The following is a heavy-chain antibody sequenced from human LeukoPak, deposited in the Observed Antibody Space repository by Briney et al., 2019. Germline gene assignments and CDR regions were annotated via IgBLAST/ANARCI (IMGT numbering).Heavy chain of an antibody. Sequence: GRSLRLSCAASGLTFSSYGMHWVRQAPGKGLEWVAVISYDGSNKYYADSVKGRFTISRDNSKNTLYLQMNSLRAEDTAVYYCAKPLAPWWYIVVVPAALDYWGQGTLVTVSS. CDR3: AKPLAPWWYIVVVPAALDY. J-gene: IGHJ4*02. D-gene: IGHD2-2*01. V-gene: IGHV3-30*18. CDR1: GLTFSSYG. CDR2: ISYDGSNK.